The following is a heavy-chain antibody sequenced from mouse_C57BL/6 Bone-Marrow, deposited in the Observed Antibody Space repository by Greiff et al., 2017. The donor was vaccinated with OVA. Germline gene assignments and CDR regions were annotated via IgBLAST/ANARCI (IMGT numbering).Heavy chain of an antibody. D-gene: IGHD2-14*01. CDR1: GYTFTSYW. Sequence: QVQLQQPGAELVKPGASVKLSCKASGYTFTSYWMHWVKQRPGRGLEWIGRIDPNSGGTKYNEKFKSKATLTVDKPSSTAYMQLSSLPSEYSAVYCCARTVRRASYAMDYWGQGTSVTVSS. V-gene: IGHV1-72*01. CDR2: IDPNSGGT. CDR3: ARTVRRASYAMDY. J-gene: IGHJ4*01.